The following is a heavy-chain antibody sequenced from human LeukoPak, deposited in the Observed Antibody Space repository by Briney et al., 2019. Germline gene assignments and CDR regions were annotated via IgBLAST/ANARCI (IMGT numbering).Heavy chain of an antibody. CDR3: ARGLISSSWHSYYYGMDV. CDR2: IYYSGST. CDR1: GGSISSYY. D-gene: IGHD6-13*01. J-gene: IGHJ6*02. V-gene: IGHV4-59*01. Sequence: SETLSLTCTVSGGSISSYYWSRIRQPPGKGLEWIGYIYYSGSTNYNPSLKSRVTISVDTSKNQFSLKLSSVTAADTAVYYCARGLISSSWHSYYYGMDVWGQGTTVTVSS.